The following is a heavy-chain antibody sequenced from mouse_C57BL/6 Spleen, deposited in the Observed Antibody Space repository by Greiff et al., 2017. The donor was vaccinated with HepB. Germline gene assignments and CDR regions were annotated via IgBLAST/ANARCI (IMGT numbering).Heavy chain of an antibody. CDR3: ARSYDY. Sequence: VQLQQSGAELVMPGASVKLSCKASGYTFTSYWMHWVKQRPGQGLEWIGEIDPPDSYTNYNQKFKGKSTLTVDKSSSTAYMQLSSLTSEDSAVYYCARSYDYWGQGTTLTVSS. J-gene: IGHJ2*01. CDR1: GYTFTSYW. V-gene: IGHV1-69*01. CDR2: IDPPDSYT.